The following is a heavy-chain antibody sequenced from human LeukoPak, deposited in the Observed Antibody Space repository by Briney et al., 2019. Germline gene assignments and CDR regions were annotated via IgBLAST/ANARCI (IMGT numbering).Heavy chain of an antibody. Sequence: GRSLRLSYAASGFTFSSYGMHWVRQAPGKGLEWVAVIPYDGSNKYYADSVKGRFTISRDNSKNTLYLQMNSLRAEDTAVYYCANSQEEAPYGMDVWGQGTTVTVSS. V-gene: IGHV3-30*18. CDR2: IPYDGSNK. CDR3: ANSQEEAPYGMDV. CDR1: GFTFSSYG. J-gene: IGHJ6*02.